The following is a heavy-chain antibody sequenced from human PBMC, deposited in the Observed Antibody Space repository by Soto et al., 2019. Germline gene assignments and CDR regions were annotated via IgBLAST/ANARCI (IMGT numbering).Heavy chain of an antibody. V-gene: IGHV3-30*18. CDR2: ISYDGSNK. CDR1: GFTFSSYG. CDR3: AKDQRDYGDYNLGLDY. Sequence: GGSLRLSCAASGFTFSSYGMHWVRQAPGKGLEWVAVISYDGSNKYYADSVKGRFTISRDNSKNTLYLQMNSLRAEDTAVYYCAKDQRDYGDYNLGLDYWGQGTLVTVSS. D-gene: IGHD4-17*01. J-gene: IGHJ4*02.